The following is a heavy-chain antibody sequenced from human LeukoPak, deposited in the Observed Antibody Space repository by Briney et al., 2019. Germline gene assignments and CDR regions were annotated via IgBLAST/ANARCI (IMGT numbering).Heavy chain of an antibody. Sequence: ASVKVSCKASGYTFTSYYMHWVRQAPGQGLEWMGIINPSGGSTSYAQKFQGRVTMTRDTSTSTVYMELSSLRSEDTAVYYCARAAVARESSYNWFDPWGQGTLVTVSS. CDR3: ARAAVARESSYNWFDP. J-gene: IGHJ5*02. V-gene: IGHV1-46*01. CDR2: INPSGGST. D-gene: IGHD6-19*01. CDR1: GYTFTSYY.